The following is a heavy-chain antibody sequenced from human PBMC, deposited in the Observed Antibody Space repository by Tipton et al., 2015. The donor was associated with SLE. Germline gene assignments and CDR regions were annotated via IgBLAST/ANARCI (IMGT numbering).Heavy chain of an antibody. Sequence: TLSLTCTVSGGSISSGNYYWTWIRQHPGKGLEWIGYIYDTETTYYNPSLKSRVTMSIDRSKNHFSLRLRPVSAADTAIYYCAREVKSGRYDWFDPWGQGTLVTVSS. CDR2: IYDTETT. CDR1: GGSISSGNYY. CDR3: AREVKSGRYDWFDP. V-gene: IGHV4-31*03. D-gene: IGHD1-26*01. J-gene: IGHJ5*02.